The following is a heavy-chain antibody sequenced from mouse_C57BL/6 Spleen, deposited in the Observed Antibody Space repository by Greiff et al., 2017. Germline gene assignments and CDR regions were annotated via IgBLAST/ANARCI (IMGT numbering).Heavy chain of an antibody. Sequence: QVQLQQPGAELVMPGASVKLSCKASGYTFTSYWMHWVKQRPGQGLEWIGEIDPSDSYTNYNQKFKGKSTMTVDKSSSTAYMQLSSLTSEDSAVYYCASGDGYYSYWGQGTTRTVSS. CDR2: IDPSDSYT. CDR3: ASGDGYYSY. V-gene: IGHV1-69*01. D-gene: IGHD2-3*01. J-gene: IGHJ2*01. CDR1: GYTFTSYW.